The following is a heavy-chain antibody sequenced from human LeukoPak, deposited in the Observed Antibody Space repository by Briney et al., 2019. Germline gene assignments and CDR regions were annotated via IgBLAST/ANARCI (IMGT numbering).Heavy chain of an antibody. CDR3: ARDKEETYYYDSSGYYF. Sequence: GGSLRLSCAASGFTFSSYWMHWVRQAPGKGLVWVSRINSDGSSTSYADSVKGRFTISRDNAKNTLYLQMNSLRAEDTAVYYFARDKEETYYYDSSGYYFWGQGTLVTVSS. CDR1: GFTFSSYW. CDR2: INSDGSST. D-gene: IGHD3-22*01. J-gene: IGHJ4*02. V-gene: IGHV3-74*01.